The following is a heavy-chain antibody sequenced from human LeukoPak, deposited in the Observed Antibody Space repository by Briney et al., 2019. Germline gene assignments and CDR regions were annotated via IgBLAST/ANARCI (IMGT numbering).Heavy chain of an antibody. CDR3: ARLWYGESRVHWFDP. Sequence: SETLSLTCAVYGGSFSGYYWSWIRQPPGKGLEWIGEINHSGSTNYNPSLKSRVTMSVDTSKNQFSLKLSSVTAADTAVYFCARLWYGESRVHWFDPWGQGTLVTVSS. J-gene: IGHJ5*02. CDR1: GGSFSGYY. CDR2: INHSGST. D-gene: IGHD3-10*01. V-gene: IGHV4-34*01.